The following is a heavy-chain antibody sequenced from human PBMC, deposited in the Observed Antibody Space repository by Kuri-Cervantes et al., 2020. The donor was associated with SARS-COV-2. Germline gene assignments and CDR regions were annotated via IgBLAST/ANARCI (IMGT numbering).Heavy chain of an antibody. J-gene: IGHJ3*02. Sequence: GGSLRLSCAASGFTFSSYGMHWVRQAPGKGLEWVSYISSSSSTIYYADSVKGRFTISRDNSKNTLYLQMNSLRAEDTAVYYCAKHSSGPGAFDIWGQGTMVTVSS. V-gene: IGHV3-NL1*01. D-gene: IGHD6-19*01. CDR3: AKHSSGPGAFDI. CDR1: GFTFSSYG. CDR2: ISSSSSTI.